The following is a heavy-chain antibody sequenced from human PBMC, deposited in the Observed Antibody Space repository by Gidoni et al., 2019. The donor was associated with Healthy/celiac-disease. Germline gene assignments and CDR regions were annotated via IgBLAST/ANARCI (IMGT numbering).Heavy chain of an antibody. CDR3: ARGTSPWRDCSGGSCYEGDY. CDR2: INPNSGGT. V-gene: IGHV1-2*02. CDR1: GYTFTGYY. Sequence: QVRLVQSGAEVKKPGASVQVSCMASGYTFTGYYMHWVRQAPGQGLEWMGWINPNSGGTNYAQKFQGRVTMTRDTSISTAYMERSRRRSDDTAVYYCARGTSPWRDCSGGSCYEGDYWGQGTLVTVSS. D-gene: IGHD2-15*01. J-gene: IGHJ4*02.